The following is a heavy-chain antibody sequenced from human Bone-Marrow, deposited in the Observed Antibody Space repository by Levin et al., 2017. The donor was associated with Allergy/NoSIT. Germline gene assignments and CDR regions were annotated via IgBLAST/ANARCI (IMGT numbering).Heavy chain of an antibody. CDR3: ARGQIGAADNYGLDV. D-gene: IGHD6-13*01. CDR2: INPNTGGT. Sequence: ASVKVSCKASGYSFTGYHMHWVRQAPGQGLEWMGWINPNTGGTNYAQKFKGRVTMTRDSSISTAYVEVTSLRSDDTAVYYCARGQIGAADNYGLDVWGRGTTVTVSS. J-gene: IGHJ6*02. CDR1: GYSFTGYH. V-gene: IGHV1-2*02.